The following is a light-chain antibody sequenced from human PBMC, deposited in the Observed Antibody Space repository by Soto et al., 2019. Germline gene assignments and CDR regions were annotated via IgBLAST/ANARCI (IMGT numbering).Light chain of an antibody. CDR3: CSNAGGPAV. Sequence: QSVLSQPRSVSGSPGQSVAISCTGTSNDVGGYNYVSWYQQHPGRVPKVIIYDVSQRPSGVPDRFSGSKSGNTASLTISDLQAEDEADYYCCSNAGGPAVFGSGTKVTVL. CDR2: DVS. J-gene: IGLJ1*01. V-gene: IGLV2-11*01. CDR1: SNDVGGYNY.